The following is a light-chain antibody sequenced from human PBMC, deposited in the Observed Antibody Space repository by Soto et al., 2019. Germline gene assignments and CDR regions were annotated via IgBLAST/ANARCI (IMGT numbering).Light chain of an antibody. CDR3: GAWDSSLHAGV. Sequence: QSVLTQPPSVSAAPGQKVTISCSGSNSNIGNNYVSWYQQFPGTAPKVLIYDNNKRPSGIPDRFSCSKSATSATLVITGLQTGDEADYYCGAWDSSLHAGVFGGGTKLTVL. V-gene: IGLV1-51*01. CDR1: NSNIGNNY. CDR2: DNN. J-gene: IGLJ2*01.